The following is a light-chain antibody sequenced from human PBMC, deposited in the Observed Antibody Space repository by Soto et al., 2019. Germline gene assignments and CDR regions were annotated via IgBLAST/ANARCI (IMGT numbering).Light chain of an antibody. CDR1: QSVLYTSNNKNY. V-gene: IGKV4-1*01. CDR2: WAS. Sequence: DIVMTQSPDSLAVSLGERATINCKSSQSVLYTSNNKNYLAWYQQKPGRPPKLLISWASTRESGVPDRFSGSGSGTDFTLTISSLQAEDVAVYYCQQYYSTLLLTFGGGTKVDTK. CDR3: QQYYSTLLLT. J-gene: IGKJ4*01.